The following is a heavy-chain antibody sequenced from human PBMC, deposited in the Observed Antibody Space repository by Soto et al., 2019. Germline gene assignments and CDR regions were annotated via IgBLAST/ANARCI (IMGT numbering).Heavy chain of an antibody. Sequence: SETLSLTCTVSGGSITSYYWSWIRQPPGKRLEWIGYIYYSGSTNYNPSLKSRVNISVDTPKNQFSLRLKPVTAADTAVYYCVRQPGCSSTSCYGLFNWFDPWGQGTLVTVSS. CDR2: IYYSGST. D-gene: IGHD2-2*01. CDR1: GGSITSYY. J-gene: IGHJ5*02. CDR3: VRQPGCSSTSCYGLFNWFDP. V-gene: IGHV4-59*08.